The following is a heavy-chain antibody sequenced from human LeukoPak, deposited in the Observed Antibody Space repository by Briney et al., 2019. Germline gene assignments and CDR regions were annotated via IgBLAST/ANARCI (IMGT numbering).Heavy chain of an antibody. V-gene: IGHV1-3*01. Sequence: ASVTVSCTASEYTFTDYAINWVRQAPGQRLEWMGWINAGNGNTRYSQRFQGRVTITRDTSASTAYMELSSLTSEDTAVYYCARGRWSATTASYYLDFWGQGALVTVSS. CDR2: INAGNGNT. CDR1: EYTFTDYA. J-gene: IGHJ4*02. D-gene: IGHD5-24*01. CDR3: ARGRWSATTASYYLDF.